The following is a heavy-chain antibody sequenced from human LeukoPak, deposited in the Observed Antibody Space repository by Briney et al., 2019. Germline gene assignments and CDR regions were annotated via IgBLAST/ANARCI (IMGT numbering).Heavy chain of an antibody. CDR2: IWHDGTYI. D-gene: IGHD6-13*01. V-gene: IGHV3-33*01. CDR3: AREGPTTAVGSGAPDI. J-gene: IGHJ3*02. Sequence: GGSLRLSCPASGFTFSDYTMQWLRQAPGKGLEWVAVIWHDGTYISYGDSVRGRFTISRDNSKNTLYLQMNSLRAEDTAVYYCAREGPTTAVGSGAPDIWGLGTTVTVSS. CDR1: GFTFSDYT.